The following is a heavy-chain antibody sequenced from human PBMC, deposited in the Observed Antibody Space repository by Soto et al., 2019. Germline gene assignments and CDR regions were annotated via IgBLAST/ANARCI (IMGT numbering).Heavy chain of an antibody. CDR2: IDPSDSYT. J-gene: IGHJ4*02. V-gene: IGHV5-10-1*01. Sequence: LKISCRGSGYSFTSYWISWVRQMPGKGLEWMGRIDPSDSYTNYSPSFQGHVTISADKSISTAYLQWSRLKASDTAMYYCARSWYSSSWYLYWGEGSLVTVSS. CDR1: GYSFTSYW. CDR3: ARSWYSSSWYLY. D-gene: IGHD6-13*01.